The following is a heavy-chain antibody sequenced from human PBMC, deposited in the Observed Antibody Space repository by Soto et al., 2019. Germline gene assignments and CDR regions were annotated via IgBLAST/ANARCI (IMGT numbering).Heavy chain of an antibody. V-gene: IGHV1-69*13. J-gene: IGHJ4*02. CDR3: ATPQSGDYHLYFFDY. Sequence: GASVKVSCKASGGTFSSYAISWVRQAPGQGLEWMGGIIPIFGTANYAQKFQGRVTITADESTSTAYMELSSLRSEDTAVYYCATPQSGDYHLYFFDYWGQGSLVIVSS. CDR1: GGTFSSYA. D-gene: IGHD4-17*01. CDR2: IIPIFGTA.